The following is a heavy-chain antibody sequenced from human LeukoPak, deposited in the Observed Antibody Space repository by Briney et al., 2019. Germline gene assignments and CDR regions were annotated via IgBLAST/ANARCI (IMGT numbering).Heavy chain of an antibody. CDR1: GYSINTTYY. D-gene: IGHD3-10*01. J-gene: IGHJ4*02. CDR3: ARGSGSYSSNLDY. V-gene: IGHV4-38-2*01. CDR2: FYYSGAT. Sequence: SQTLSLTCAVSGYSINTTYYWGWIRQSPGKGLEWIGSFYYSGATYYNPSLKSRVAISVDTSKNQFSLKLNSVTAADTAMYYCARGSGSYSSNLDYWGQGTLLTVSS.